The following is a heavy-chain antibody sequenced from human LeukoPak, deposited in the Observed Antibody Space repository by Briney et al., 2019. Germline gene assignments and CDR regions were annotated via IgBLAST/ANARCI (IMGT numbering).Heavy chain of an antibody. Sequence: PGGSLRLSCAASGFTFSSYGMHWVRQAPGKGLEWVAVIWYDGSNKYYADSVKGRFTISRDNSKNTLYLQMNSLRAEDTAVYYCASTFVRSGSLTGPLDYWGQGTLVTVSS. D-gene: IGHD3-10*01. V-gene: IGHV3-33*01. CDR3: ASTFVRSGSLTGPLDY. CDR2: IWYDGSNK. J-gene: IGHJ4*02. CDR1: GFTFSSYG.